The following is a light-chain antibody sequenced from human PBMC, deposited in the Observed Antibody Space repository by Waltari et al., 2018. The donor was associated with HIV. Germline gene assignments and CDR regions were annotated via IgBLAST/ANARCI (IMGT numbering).Light chain of an antibody. V-gene: IGKV4-1*01. Sequence: EIVMTQSPDSMAVSLSERGTLNSKSSQTLIHFSNDNNYLARYQPKPGKPPKLLIYCASTRDAGVPDRFNGSGSGTDFSLTISSLQAEDVAVYYCQQYSSPPRTFGQGTKVEIK. CDR2: CAS. CDR3: QQYSSPPRT. J-gene: IGKJ1*01. CDR1: QTLIHFSNDNNY.